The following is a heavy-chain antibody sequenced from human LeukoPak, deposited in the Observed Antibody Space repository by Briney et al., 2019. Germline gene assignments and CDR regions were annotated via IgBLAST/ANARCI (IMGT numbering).Heavy chain of an antibody. J-gene: IGHJ4*02. D-gene: IGHD3-22*01. CDR2: MSYDGSIK. V-gene: IGHV3-30*03. Sequence: PGGSLRLSCAASGFTFSNYGMNWVRQAPGKGLEWVAVMSYDGSIKDYGDSVKGRFTISRANSKNTLYLQMDSLRVEDTAVYYCARGTYYYDRTDFDHWGQGTLVTVSS. CDR3: ARGTYYYDRTDFDH. CDR1: GFTFSNYG.